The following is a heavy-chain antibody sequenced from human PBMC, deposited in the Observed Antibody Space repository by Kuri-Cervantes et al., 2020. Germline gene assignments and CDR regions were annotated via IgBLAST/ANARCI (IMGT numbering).Heavy chain of an antibody. V-gene: IGHV3-9*01. D-gene: IGHD3-10*01. CDR3: AKDHHYGSGRFLDY. CDR1: GFTFSSYG. CDR2: ISWNSGSI. Sequence: GGSLRLSCAASGFTFSSYGMHWVRQAPGKGLEWVSGISWNSGSIGYADSVKGRFTISRDNAKNSLYLQMNSLRAEDTALYYCAKDHHYGSGRFLDYWGQGTLVTVSS. J-gene: IGHJ4*02.